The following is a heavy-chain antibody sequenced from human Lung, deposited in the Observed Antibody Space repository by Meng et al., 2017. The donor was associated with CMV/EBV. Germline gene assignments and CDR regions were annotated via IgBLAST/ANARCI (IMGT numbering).Heavy chain of an antibody. D-gene: IGHD1-14*01. CDR2: IYYSGST. Sequence: SETLSLXCTVSGGSISSYYWSWIRQPPGKGLEWIGYIYYSGSTNYNPSLKSRVTISVDTSKNQFSLKLSSVTAADTAVYYCARDSRSGLEYFQHWVQGTLVTVSS. V-gene: IGHV4-59*01. CDR3: ARDSRSGLEYFQH. J-gene: IGHJ1*01. CDR1: GGSISSYY.